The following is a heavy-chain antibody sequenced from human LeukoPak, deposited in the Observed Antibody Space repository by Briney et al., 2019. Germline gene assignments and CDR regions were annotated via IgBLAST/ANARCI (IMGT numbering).Heavy chain of an antibody. V-gene: IGHV3-9*03. CDR2: ISRNRGSI. CDR1: GFTFYDYA. D-gene: IGHD1-1*01. J-gene: IGHJ3*02. Sequence: SLRLSCAASGFTFYDYAMHWVRDAPGRGREWGSGISRNRGSIVYAHSVRGRFTISRDNAKNPLKLQMNSLRAEDMALYYCAKDIRNDGYIYAFVIWGERTMVTVSS. CDR3: AKDIRNDGYIYAFVI.